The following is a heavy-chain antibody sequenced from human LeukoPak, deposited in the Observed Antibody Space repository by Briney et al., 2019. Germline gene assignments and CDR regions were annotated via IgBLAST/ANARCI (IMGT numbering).Heavy chain of an antibody. Sequence: GKSLKISCKGSGYSFTDYWIGWVRQMPGKGLEWMGIIYPGDSDTSYSPSFQGQVTISADKSISTAYLQWSSLKASDTAMYYCVRRGTTYYATQDAFDIWGQGTMVTVSS. V-gene: IGHV5-51*01. J-gene: IGHJ3*02. D-gene: IGHD2/OR15-2a*01. CDR3: VRRGTTYYATQDAFDI. CDR2: IYPGDSDT. CDR1: GYSFTDYW.